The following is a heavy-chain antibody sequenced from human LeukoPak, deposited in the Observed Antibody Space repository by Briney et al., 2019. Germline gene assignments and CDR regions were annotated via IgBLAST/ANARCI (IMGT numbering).Heavy chain of an antibody. J-gene: IGHJ6*03. V-gene: IGHV1-46*01. CDR3: ARDPPYYYDTKDYMDV. CDR1: GYTFTSHY. CDR2: INPSGGST. Sequence: GASVKVSCKASGYTFTSHYMHWVRQAPGQGLEWMGIINPSGGSTSYAQRFQGRVTMTRDMSTNTVHMELSSLRSEDTAVYYCARDPPYYYDTKDYMDVWGKGTTVTVSS. D-gene: IGHD3-22*01.